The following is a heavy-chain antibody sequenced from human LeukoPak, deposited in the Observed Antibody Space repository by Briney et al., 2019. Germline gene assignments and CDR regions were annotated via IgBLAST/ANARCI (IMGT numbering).Heavy chain of an antibody. Sequence: ASVKVSCKASGYTFTSYGISWVRQAPGQGLEWMGWISAYNGNTNYAQKLQGRVTMTTDTSTSTAYMELRSLRSDDTAVYYCARFSLGVEMATPSRWYNWFDPWAREPWPPSPQ. CDR2: ISAYNGNT. J-gene: IGHJ5*02. D-gene: IGHD5-24*01. CDR3: ARFSLGVEMATPSRWYNWFDP. CDR1: GYTFTSYG. V-gene: IGHV1-18*01.